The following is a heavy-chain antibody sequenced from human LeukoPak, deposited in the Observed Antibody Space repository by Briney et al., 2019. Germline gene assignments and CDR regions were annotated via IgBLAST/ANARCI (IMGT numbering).Heavy chain of an antibody. CDR1: GYSISSGYY. CDR3: ARERYDFWSGYPGWFDP. D-gene: IGHD3-3*01. J-gene: IGHJ5*02. V-gene: IGHV4-38-2*01. CDR2: IYHSGST. Sequence: SETLSLTCAVSGYSISSGYYWGLIRQPPGKGLEWIGSIYHSGSTYYNPSLRSRVTISVHTSKNQFSLKLTSVTAADTAVYYCARERYDFWSGYPGWFDPWGQGTLVTVSS.